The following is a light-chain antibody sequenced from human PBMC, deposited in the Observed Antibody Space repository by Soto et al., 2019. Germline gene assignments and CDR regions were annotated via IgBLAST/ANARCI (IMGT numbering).Light chain of an antibody. V-gene: IGKV1-8*01. CDR1: QGISSY. CDR2: AAS. Sequence: AIRMTQSPSSLSASTGDRVTITCRASQGISSYLAWYQQKPGKAPKLLIYAASTLQSGVPSRFSGSGSGTDFNLTISCLQSEDFATYYCQKYYSYPWTFRQGTKVEIK. J-gene: IGKJ1*01. CDR3: QKYYSYPWT.